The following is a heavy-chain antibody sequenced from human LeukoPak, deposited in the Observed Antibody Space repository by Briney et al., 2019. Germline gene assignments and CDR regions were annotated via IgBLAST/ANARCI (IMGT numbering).Heavy chain of an antibody. CDR1: GFTFSSYS. V-gene: IGHV3-48*01. CDR3: ASTIVPAHYYYYMDV. J-gene: IGHJ6*03. CDR2: ISSSSSTI. D-gene: IGHD2-2*01. Sequence: GGSLRLSCAASGFTFSSYSMNWVRQAPGKGLERVSYISSSSSTIYYADSVKGRFTISRDNAKNSLYLQMNSLRAEDTAVYYCASTIVPAHYYYYMDVWGKGTTVTVSS.